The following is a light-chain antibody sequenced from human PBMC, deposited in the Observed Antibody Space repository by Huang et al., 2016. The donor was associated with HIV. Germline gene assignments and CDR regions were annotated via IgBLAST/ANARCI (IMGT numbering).Light chain of an antibody. CDR2: ATS. J-gene: IGKJ4*01. CDR1: QGITNY. CDR3: QQLSAYPLT. Sequence: IQLTQSPSSLSVSVGDRVTITCRASQGITNYLAWYQQKPGKAPKLLIFATSTLQSVVPSRFSGSGSGADFTLSIAGLQPEDSATYYCQQLSAYPLTFGGGTKVEI. V-gene: IGKV1-9*01.